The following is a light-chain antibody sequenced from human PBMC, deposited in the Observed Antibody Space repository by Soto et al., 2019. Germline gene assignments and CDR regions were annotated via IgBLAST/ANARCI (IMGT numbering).Light chain of an antibody. V-gene: IGLV2-14*01. CDR1: SSDVGGYNY. Sequence: QSALTQPASVSGSPGQSITISCTGTSSDVGGYNYVSWYQQHPVKAPKLMIYDVTNRPSGVSDRFSGSKSGNTASLTISGLQAEDEADYYCSSYTSSSTPYVFGTWTKVTVL. CDR2: DVT. J-gene: IGLJ1*01. CDR3: SSYTSSSTPYV.